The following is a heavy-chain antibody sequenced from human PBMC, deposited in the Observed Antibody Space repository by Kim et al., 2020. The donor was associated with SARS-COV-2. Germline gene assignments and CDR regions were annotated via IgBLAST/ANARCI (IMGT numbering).Heavy chain of an antibody. J-gene: IGHJ4*02. CDR3: AKMQAAGDDY. Sequence: GGSLRLSCAASGFTFSSYGVHWVRQAPGKGLEWVAVISYDGSNKYYADSVKGRFTISRDNSKNTLYLQMNSLRAEDTAVYYCAKMQAAGDDYWGQGTLVT. CDR2: ISYDGSNK. D-gene: IGHD6-13*01. CDR1: GFTFSSYG. V-gene: IGHV3-30*18.